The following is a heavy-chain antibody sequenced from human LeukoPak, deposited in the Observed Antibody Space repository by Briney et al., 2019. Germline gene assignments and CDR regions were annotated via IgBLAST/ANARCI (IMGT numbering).Heavy chain of an antibody. V-gene: IGHV3-30*04. CDR1: GFNFGTYS. CDR3: ARGAILGGYNLIDD. Sequence: GGSLRLSCAASGFNFGTYSMHWVRQAPGKGLEWVAVILSDGSLENSANSVRGRFIISRDNSKKTLFLQMNRLRIEDTAVYYCARGAILGGYNLIDDWGQGTLVTVSS. D-gene: IGHD1-26*01. CDR2: ILSDGSLE. J-gene: IGHJ4*02.